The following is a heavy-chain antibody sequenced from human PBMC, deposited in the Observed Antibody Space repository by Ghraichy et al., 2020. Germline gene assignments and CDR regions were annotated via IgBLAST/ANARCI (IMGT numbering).Heavy chain of an antibody. CDR3: ARGGVERWLQFDYYGMDV. Sequence: ASVKVSCKASGYTFTGYYMHWVRQAPGQGLEWMGWINPNSGGTNYAQKFQGRVTMTRDTSISTAYMELSRLRSDDTAVYYCARGGVERWLQFDYYGMDVWGQGTTVTVSS. V-gene: IGHV1-2*02. CDR1: GYTFTGYY. CDR2: INPNSGGT. J-gene: IGHJ6*02. D-gene: IGHD5-24*01.